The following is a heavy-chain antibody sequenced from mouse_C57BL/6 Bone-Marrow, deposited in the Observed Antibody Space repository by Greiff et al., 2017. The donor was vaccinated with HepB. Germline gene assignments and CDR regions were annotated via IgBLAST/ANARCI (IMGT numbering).Heavy chain of an antibody. CDR3: ARNWAYYSNYVAWFAY. CDR1: GFSLTSYG. D-gene: IGHD2-5*01. Sequence: VQLQQSGPGLVQPSQSLSITCTVSGFSLTSYGVHWVRQSPGKGLEWLGVIWSGGSTDYNAAFISRLSISKDNSKSQVFFKMNSLQADDTAIYYCARNWAYYSNYVAWFAYWGQGTLVTVSA. J-gene: IGHJ3*01. V-gene: IGHV2-2*01. CDR2: IWSGGST.